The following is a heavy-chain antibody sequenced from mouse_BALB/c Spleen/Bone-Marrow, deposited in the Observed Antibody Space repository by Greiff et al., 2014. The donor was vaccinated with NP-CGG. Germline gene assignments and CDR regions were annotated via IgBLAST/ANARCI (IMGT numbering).Heavy chain of an antibody. CDR1: GYTFTRYV. J-gene: IGHJ4*01. CDR2: INPYNDGI. V-gene: IGHV1-14*01. Sequence: VQLKESGPELVKPGASVKMSCKASGYTFTRYVIHWGRQKPGQGLEWIGYINPYNDGIKYNEKFKGKATLTSDKSSSTAYMELSSLTSEDSAVHYCASGTPATSYYALDYWGQGTSVTVSS. D-gene: IGHD1-2*01. CDR3: ASGTPATSYYALDY.